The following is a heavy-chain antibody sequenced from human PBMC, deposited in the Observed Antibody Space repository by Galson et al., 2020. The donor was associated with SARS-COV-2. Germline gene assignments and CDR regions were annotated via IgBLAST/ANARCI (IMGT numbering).Heavy chain of an antibody. V-gene: IGHV4-30-4*01. J-gene: IGHJ6*02. Sequence: ETSETLSLTCTVSGGSISSGDYYWSWIRQPPGKGLEWIGYIYYSGSTYYNPSLKSRVTISVDTSKNQFSLKLSSVTAADTAVYYCARGKYQLLLYFYYYGIDVWGPGTTVT. D-gene: IGHD2-2*01. CDR1: GGSISSGDYY. CDR2: IYYSGST. CDR3: ARGKYQLLLYFYYYGIDV.